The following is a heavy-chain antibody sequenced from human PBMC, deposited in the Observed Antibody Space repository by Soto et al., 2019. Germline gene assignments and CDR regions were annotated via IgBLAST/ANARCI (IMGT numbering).Heavy chain of an antibody. V-gene: IGHV4-59*02. CDR3: ARTPETRDWLDP. CDR1: GASVSSYY. J-gene: IGHJ5*02. CDR2: IYYIGAY. Sequence: PSETLSLTCSVSGASVSSYYWSWVRQPPGKGLEWIGYIYYIGAYNYNPSLKSRVTISVDTPKNQFSLKLTSVTAADTAVYYCARTPETRDWLDPWGQGTLVTVSS. D-gene: IGHD1-7*01.